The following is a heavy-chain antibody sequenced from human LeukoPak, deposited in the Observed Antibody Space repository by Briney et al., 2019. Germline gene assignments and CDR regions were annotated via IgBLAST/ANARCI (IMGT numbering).Heavy chain of an antibody. D-gene: IGHD3-22*01. CDR2: INTDGSST. Sequence: PGGSLRLSCAASGFTFSSYWMHWVRQAPGKGLVWVSRINTDGSSTSYADSVKGRFTISRDNAKNTLYLQMNSLRAEDTAVYYCARSTGYYYDSSGYYYYFDYWGQGTLVTVSS. CDR3: ARSTGYYYDSSGYYYYFDY. J-gene: IGHJ4*02. CDR1: GFTFSSYW. V-gene: IGHV3-74*01.